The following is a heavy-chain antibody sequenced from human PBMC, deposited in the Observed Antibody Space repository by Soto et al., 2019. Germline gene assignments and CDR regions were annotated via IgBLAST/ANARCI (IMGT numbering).Heavy chain of an antibody. CDR1: GFTFSSYG. J-gene: IGHJ4*02. CDR2: ISYDGNYK. V-gene: IGHV3-30*18. CDR3: GKVSTYYYDSTFDF. D-gene: IGHD3-22*01. Sequence: PGGSLRLSCAASGFTFSSYGMHWVRQAPGKGLEWVAIISYDGNYKHHADSVKGRFTISRDNSKNTLYLQMNSLRAEDTAVYYCGKVSTYYYDSTFDFWGQGTLLTVSS.